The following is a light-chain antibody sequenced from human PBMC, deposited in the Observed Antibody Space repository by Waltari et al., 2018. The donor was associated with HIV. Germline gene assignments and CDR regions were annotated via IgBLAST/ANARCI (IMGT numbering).Light chain of an antibody. CDR2: DDR. Sequence: SSVLTQPPSVSVAPGQTARIPCGGPNIGSKSVHWYQQRPGPAPVLVVYDDRVRPAGIRGCFSGSNSGNADTVTISRVEAGDEADYYCHWWNSTSDLGVFGGGTQLTVL. V-gene: IGLV3-21*02. J-gene: IGLJ7*01. CDR3: HWWNSTSDLGV. CDR1: NIGSKS.